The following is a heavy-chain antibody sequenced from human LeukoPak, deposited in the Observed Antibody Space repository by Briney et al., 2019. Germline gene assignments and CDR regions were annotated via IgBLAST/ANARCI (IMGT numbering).Heavy chain of an antibody. CDR2: MNPNSGDT. V-gene: IGHV1-8*02. D-gene: IGHD3-10*01. CDR3: ARGLYVIRGVTGDY. J-gene: IGHJ4*02. Sequence: ASVKVSCKASGYTFTGYYIHWVRQAPGQGLEWMGWMNPNSGDTGHAQKFQGRVTMTRNTSISTAYMDLSSLRSEDTAVYYCARGLYVIRGVTGDYWGQGTLVTVSS. CDR1: GYTFTGYY.